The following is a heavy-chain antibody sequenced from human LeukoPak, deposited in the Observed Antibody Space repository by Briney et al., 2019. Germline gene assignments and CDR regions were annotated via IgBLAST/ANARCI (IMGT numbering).Heavy chain of an antibody. CDR1: GYTFTDYY. V-gene: IGHV1-69-2*01. CDR2: VDPEDGET. Sequence: ASVKISCKVSGYTFTDYYMHWVQQAPGKGLEWMGLVDPEDGETIYAEKFQGRVTITADTSTDTAYMELSSLSSEDTAVYYCATDTMVRGVLIPFDYWGQGTLVTVSS. CDR3: ATDTMVRGVLIPFDY. D-gene: IGHD3-10*01. J-gene: IGHJ4*02.